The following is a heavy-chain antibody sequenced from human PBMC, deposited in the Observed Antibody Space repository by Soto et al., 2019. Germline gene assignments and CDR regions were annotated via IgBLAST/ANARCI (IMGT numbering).Heavy chain of an antibody. J-gene: IGHJ5*02. CDR1: GGSISSSSYY. CDR2: IYYSGST. Sequence: SETLSLTCTVSGGSISSSSYYWGWIRQPPGKGLEWIGSIYYSGSTYYNPSLKSRVTISVDTSKNQFSLKLSSVTAADTAVYYCARKVGMENWFDPWGQGTLVTVSS. D-gene: IGHD3-22*01. V-gene: IGHV4-39*01. CDR3: ARKVGMENWFDP.